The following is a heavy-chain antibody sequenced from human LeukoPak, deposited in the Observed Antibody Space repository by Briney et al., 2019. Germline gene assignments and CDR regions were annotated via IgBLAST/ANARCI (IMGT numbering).Heavy chain of an antibody. CDR3: ARDLVDSSGPAPGY. J-gene: IGHJ4*02. V-gene: IGHV4-4*02. CDR1: GGSISSSNW. CDR2: IYHSRST. Sequence: RPSGTLSLTCAVSGGSISSSNWWSWVRQPPGKGLEWIGEIYHSRSTNYNPSLKSRVTISVDKSKNQFSLKLSSVTAADTAVYYCARDLVDSSGPAPGYWGQGTLVTVSS. D-gene: IGHD6-19*01.